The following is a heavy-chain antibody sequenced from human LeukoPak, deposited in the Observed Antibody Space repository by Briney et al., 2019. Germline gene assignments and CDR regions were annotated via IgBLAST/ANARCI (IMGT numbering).Heavy chain of an antibody. D-gene: IGHD4-11*01. CDR2: IYYSGST. J-gene: IGHJ6*03. CDR3: ARGMVYSNYDYYYMDV. V-gene: IGHV4-31*03. Sequence: SETLSLTCTVSGGPISSDGYYWSWIRQHPGKGLEWIGYIYYSGSTYYNPSLKSRVTISVDTSKNQFSLKLSSVTAADTAVYYCARGMVYSNYDYYYMDVWGKGTTVTVSS. CDR1: GGPISSDGYY.